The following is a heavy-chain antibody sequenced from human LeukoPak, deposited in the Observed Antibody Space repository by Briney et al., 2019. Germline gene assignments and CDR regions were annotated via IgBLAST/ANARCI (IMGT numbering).Heavy chain of an antibody. CDR1: GFTVSSYE. CDR2: ISISGNTI. D-gene: IGHD5-24*01. Sequence: PGGSLRLSCAASGFTVSSYEMNWVRQAPGRGLEWVSYISISGNTIYYADSVKGRFTIYRDNAKNSLYLQMNSLRAEDTAVYYCARLHDDDLGYWGQGTLVTVSS. CDR3: ARLHDDDLGY. J-gene: IGHJ4*02. V-gene: IGHV3-48*03.